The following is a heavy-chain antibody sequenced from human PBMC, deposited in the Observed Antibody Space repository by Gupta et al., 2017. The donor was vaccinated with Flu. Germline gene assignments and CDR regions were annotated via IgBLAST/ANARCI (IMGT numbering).Heavy chain of an antibody. D-gene: IGHD2-15*01. CDR1: GGSFSGYY. V-gene: IGHV4-34*01. J-gene: IGHJ6*02. CDR3: ARAKPGWFLMVGGGMDV. Sequence: QLQLQQWGAGLLKPSETLSLTCAVYGGSFSGYYWSWIRQPSGKGLEWIGEINHSGSTNYNPSLKSRVTISVDTSKNQFSLKLSSVTAADTAVYYCARAKPGWFLMVGGGMDVWGQGTTVTVSS. CDR2: INHSGST.